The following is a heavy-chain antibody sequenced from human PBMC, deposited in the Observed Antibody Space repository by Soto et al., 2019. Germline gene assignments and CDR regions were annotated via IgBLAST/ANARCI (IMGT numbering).Heavy chain of an antibody. J-gene: IGHJ6*02. Sequence: PSETLSLTCTVSGGSISSSSYYWGWIRQPPGKGLEWIGSIYYSGSTYYNPSLKSRVTISVDTSKNQFSLKLSSVTAADTAVYYCARRRVGHSYYYYYGMDVWGQGTTVTVYS. D-gene: IGHD1-26*01. V-gene: IGHV4-39*01. CDR3: ARRRVGHSYYYYYGMDV. CDR1: GGSISSSSYY. CDR2: IYYSGST.